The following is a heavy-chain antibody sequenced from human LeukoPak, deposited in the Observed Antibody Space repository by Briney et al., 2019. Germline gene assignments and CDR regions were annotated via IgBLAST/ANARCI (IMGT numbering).Heavy chain of an antibody. CDR1: GFTFDDYA. CDR3: ARTGPIDY. J-gene: IGHJ4*02. Sequence: GGSLRLSCAASGFTFDDYAMHWVRQAPGKGLEWVSGISWNSGSIGYADSVKGRFTISRDNAKNSLYLQMNSLRAEDTAVYYCARTGPIDYWGQGTLVTVSS. D-gene: IGHD1-14*01. V-gene: IGHV3-9*01. CDR2: ISWNSGSI.